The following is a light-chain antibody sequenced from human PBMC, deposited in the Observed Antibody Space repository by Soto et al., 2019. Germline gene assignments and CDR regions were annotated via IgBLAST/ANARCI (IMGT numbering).Light chain of an antibody. CDR3: SSYTSSGTWV. V-gene: IGLV2-14*01. CDR2: EVS. CDR1: SSDVGGYKY. Sequence: QSALTQPASMSGSPGQSITISCTGTSSDVGGYKYVSWYQQHPGKAPKLMIYEVSNRPSGVSDRFSGSKSGNTASLTISGLQAEDEADYYCSSYTSSGTWVFGGGTQLTVL. J-gene: IGLJ3*02.